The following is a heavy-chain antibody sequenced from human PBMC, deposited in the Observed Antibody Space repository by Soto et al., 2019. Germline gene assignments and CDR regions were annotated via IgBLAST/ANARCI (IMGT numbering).Heavy chain of an antibody. J-gene: IGHJ4*02. CDR3: ARKYSSGWTFDY. CDR1: GGSISSYY. CDR2: IYYSGST. V-gene: IGHV4-59*01. Sequence: SETLSLTCTVSGGSISSYYWSWIRQPPGKGLEWIGYIYYSGSTNYNPSLKSRVTISVDTSKNQFSLKLSSVTAADTAVYYCARKYSSGWTFDYWGQGTLVTV. D-gene: IGHD6-19*01.